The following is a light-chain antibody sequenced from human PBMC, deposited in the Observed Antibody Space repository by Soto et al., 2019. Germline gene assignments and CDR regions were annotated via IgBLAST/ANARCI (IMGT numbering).Light chain of an antibody. Sequence: DIQMTRSPSSLSASVGDRVTITCRASQSISSYLNWYQQKPGKAPKLLIYAAFSLQSGVPSRFSGSGSGTDFTLTISSLQLEDFATYYCQQSYSTPLTFGGGTKVEIK. V-gene: IGKV1-39*01. J-gene: IGKJ4*01. CDR2: AAF. CDR1: QSISSY. CDR3: QQSYSTPLT.